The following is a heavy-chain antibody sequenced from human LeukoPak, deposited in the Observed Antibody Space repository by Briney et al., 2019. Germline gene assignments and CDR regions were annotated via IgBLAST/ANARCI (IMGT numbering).Heavy chain of an antibody. J-gene: IGHJ4*02. Sequence: GGSLRLSCAASGFMFSSNWMSWVRLAPGKGLEWVANIKEDGTETYYVDSVKGRFTISRDNAKNSLYLQMNSLRVEDTAVYYCAKEGRSLQTYWGQGILVTVSS. D-gene: IGHD5-24*01. CDR3: AKEGRSLQTY. CDR2: IKEDGTET. V-gene: IGHV3-7*03. CDR1: GFMFSSNW.